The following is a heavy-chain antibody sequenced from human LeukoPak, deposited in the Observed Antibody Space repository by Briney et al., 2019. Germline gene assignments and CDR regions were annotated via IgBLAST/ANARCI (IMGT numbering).Heavy chain of an antibody. CDR3: ARGRTAVAETFDY. J-gene: IGHJ4*02. CDR1: GYTFTSYD. D-gene: IGHD6-19*01. V-gene: IGHV1-8*01. Sequence: ASVKVSCKASGYTFTSYDINWVRQATGQGLEWMGWMNPNSGNTGYAQKFQGRVTMTRNTSISTACMELSSLRSEDTAVYYCARGRTAVAETFDYWGQGTLVTVSS. CDR2: MNPNSGNT.